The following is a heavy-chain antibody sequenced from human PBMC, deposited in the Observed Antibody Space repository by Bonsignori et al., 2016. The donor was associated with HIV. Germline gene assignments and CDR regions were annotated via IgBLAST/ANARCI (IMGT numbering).Heavy chain of an antibody. Sequence: ASVKVSCKASGYTFTSYGISWVRQAPGQGLEWMGWISAYNGNTNYAQKLQGRVTMTTDTSTSTAYMELRSLRSDDTAVYYCASGSGLTKYSLTRAFDIWGQGTMVTVSS. CDR3: ASGSGLTKYSLTRAFDI. V-gene: IGHV1-18*01. D-gene: IGHD2-21*01. CDR2: ISAYNGNT. CDR1: GYTFTSYG. J-gene: IGHJ3*02.